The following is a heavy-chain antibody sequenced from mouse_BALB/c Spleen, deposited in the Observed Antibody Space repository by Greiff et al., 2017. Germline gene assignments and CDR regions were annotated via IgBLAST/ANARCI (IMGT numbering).Heavy chain of an antibody. D-gene: IGHD2-14*01. Sequence: DVMLVESGGGLVQPGGSRKLSCAASGFTFSSFGMHWVRQAPEKGLEWVAYISSGSSTIYYADTVKGRFTISRDNPKNTLFLQMTSLRSEDTAMYYCARSGRYDKDFDYWGQGTTLTVSS. CDR1: GFTFSSFG. CDR3: ARSGRYDKDFDY. CDR2: ISSGSSTI. J-gene: IGHJ2*01. V-gene: IGHV5-17*02.